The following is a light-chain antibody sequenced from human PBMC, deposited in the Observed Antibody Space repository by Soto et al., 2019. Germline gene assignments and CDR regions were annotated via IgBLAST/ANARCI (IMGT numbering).Light chain of an antibody. CDR2: GAS. V-gene: IGKV3-20*01. Sequence: EIVVTQSPGTLSLSPGERATLSCRASQSVSSSYLAWYQQKPGQAPRLLIYGASSRATGIPDRFSGSGSGTDFTLTISRLEPEDFEVYYCQQYGSSPRTFGERNKVEIK. J-gene: IGKJ1*01. CDR3: QQYGSSPRT. CDR1: QSVSSSY.